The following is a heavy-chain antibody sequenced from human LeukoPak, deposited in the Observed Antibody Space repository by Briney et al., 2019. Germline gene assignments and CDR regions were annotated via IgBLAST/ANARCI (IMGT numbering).Heavy chain of an antibody. CDR1: GFTFSRHW. CDR2: IKQGGSEK. V-gene: IGHV3-7*01. D-gene: IGHD4-17*01. CDR3: AKGPNYGARVDYSDF. Sequence: GGSLRLSCAASGFTFSRHWMTWVRQAPGKGLEWMASIKQGGSEKYNADSVKGRFTVSRDDAKSSLYLQMNSLSADDTAVYDCAKGPNYGARVDYSDFWGQGTKVTVS. J-gene: IGHJ4*02.